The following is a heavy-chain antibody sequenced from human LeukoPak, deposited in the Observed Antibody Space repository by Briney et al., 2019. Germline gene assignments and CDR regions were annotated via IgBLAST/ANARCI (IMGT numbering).Heavy chain of an antibody. CDR1: GFAFSNYG. Sequence: GGSLRLSCPTSGFAFSNYGMHWVRQAPGTGLEWVAFVRYDGSNEYYADSVKGRFTVSRDNSRNTLYLQMNSLTSEDTGVYSCAKDSNSGYVSVGPDFWGLGTLVTVFS. V-gene: IGHV3-30*02. CDR3: AKDSNSGYVSVGPDF. CDR2: VRYDGSNE. D-gene: IGHD5-12*01. J-gene: IGHJ4*02.